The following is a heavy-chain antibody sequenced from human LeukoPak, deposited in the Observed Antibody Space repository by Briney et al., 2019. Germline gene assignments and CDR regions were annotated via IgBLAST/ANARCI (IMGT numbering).Heavy chain of an antibody. D-gene: IGHD3-10*02. CDR3: VQSITMFIG. Sequence: GGSLRLSCAASGFTFNSYSMNWVRQAPGKGLEWVSYISSSSNTIYYADSVKGRFTISRDNGKNSLYLQMNSLRAEDTALYYCVQSITMFIGWGQGTLVTVSS. CDR2: ISSSSNTI. CDR1: GFTFNSYS. V-gene: IGHV3-48*04. J-gene: IGHJ4*02.